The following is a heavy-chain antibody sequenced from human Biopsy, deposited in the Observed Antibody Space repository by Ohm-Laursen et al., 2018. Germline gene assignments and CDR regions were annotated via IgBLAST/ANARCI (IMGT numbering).Heavy chain of an antibody. CDR1: RFTFSRYW. V-gene: IGHV3-7*01. CDR3: ARLNSGTYDASDL. D-gene: IGHD1-26*01. CDR2: INQDGSEK. Sequence: SLRLSCAASRFTFSRYWMNWVRQAPGKGLEWVANINQDGSEKYYVDSVKGRFTISRDNAHNSLYLHMNSLRAEDTAVYYCARLNSGTYDASDLWGQGTMVIVSS. J-gene: IGHJ3*01.